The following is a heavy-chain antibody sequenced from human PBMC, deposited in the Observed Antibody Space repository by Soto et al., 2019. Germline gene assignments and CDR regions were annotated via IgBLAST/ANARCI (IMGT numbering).Heavy chain of an antibody. Sequence: QVQLVQSGAEVKKPGASVKVSCKASGYTFTSYGINWVRQAPGRGLEWMGWINPGNGNTKYSQQFQGRVIIDRDTSASTAYMELSSLRSEDTAVYYGARGGYFDSSNYLAYWGLGTLVTVSS. V-gene: IGHV1-3*01. CDR1: GYTFTSYG. CDR2: INPGNGNT. D-gene: IGHD3-22*01. J-gene: IGHJ4*02. CDR3: ARGGYFDSSNYLAY.